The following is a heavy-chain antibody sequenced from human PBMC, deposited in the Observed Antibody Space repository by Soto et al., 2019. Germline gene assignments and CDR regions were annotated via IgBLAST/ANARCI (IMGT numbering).Heavy chain of an antibody. CDR1: GFTFSSYS. CDR2: ISSSSSYI. CDR3: ARELRGSYSYYYYGMDV. D-gene: IGHD1-26*01. J-gene: IGHJ6*02. V-gene: IGHV3-21*01. Sequence: EVQLVESGGGLVKPGGSLRLSCAASGFTFSSYSMTWVRQAPGKGLEWVSSISSSSSYIYYADSVKGRFTISRDNAKNSLYLQMNSLRAEDTAAYYCARELRGSYSYYYYGMDVWGQGTTVTVSS.